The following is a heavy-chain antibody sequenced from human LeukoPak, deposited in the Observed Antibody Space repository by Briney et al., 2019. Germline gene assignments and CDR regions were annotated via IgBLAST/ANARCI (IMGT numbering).Heavy chain of an antibody. CDR1: GFTFSSYE. J-gene: IGHJ6*02. CDR3: ARTLYYYDRSGDYHAPRSMDV. CDR2: ISSTGTTI. V-gene: IGHV3-48*03. Sequence: GGSLRLSCAASGFTFSSYEMNWVRQAPGKGLEWVSYISSTGTTIYYADSVKGRFTISRDNAKNSLYLQMNSLRAEDTAVYYCARTLYYYDRSGDYHAPRSMDVWGQGTTVTVSS. D-gene: IGHD3-22*01.